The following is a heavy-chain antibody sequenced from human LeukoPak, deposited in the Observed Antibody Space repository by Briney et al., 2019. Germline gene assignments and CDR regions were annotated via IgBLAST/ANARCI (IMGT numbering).Heavy chain of an antibody. CDR2: IKQDGSGK. CDR3: ARASDPTLQLT. V-gene: IGHV3-7*05. CDR1: GFTFSNYW. Sequence: GGSLRLSCAASGFTFSNYWMIWVRQAPGKGLEWVGNIKQDGSGKRYADSVRGRFTISRDNAHTSLYLQMNSLRAEDTAVYYCARASDPTLQLTWGQGTLVTVFS. D-gene: IGHD1-1*01. J-gene: IGHJ5*02.